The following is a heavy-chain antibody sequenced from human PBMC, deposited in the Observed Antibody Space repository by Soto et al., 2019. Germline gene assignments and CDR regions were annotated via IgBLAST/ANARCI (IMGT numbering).Heavy chain of an antibody. CDR2: ISAYNGNT. Sequence: QVQLVQSGAEVKKPGASVKVSCKASGYTFTSYAISWVRQAPGQGLEWMGWISAYNGNTNYAQKLQGRVTMTTDTTTSTAYMARRSLRSDDTAVYYCARSSGSSWMFYWFDPWGQGTLVTVSS. D-gene: IGHD6-13*01. CDR3: ARSSGSSWMFYWFDP. J-gene: IGHJ5*02. CDR1: GYTFTSYA. V-gene: IGHV1-18*01.